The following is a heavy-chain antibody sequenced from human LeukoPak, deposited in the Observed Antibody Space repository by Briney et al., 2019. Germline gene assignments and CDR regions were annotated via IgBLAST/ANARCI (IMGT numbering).Heavy chain of an antibody. CDR3: ARGYSSSSGRPDY. V-gene: IGHV4-4*08. D-gene: IGHD6-6*01. J-gene: IGHJ4*02. CDR2: IYNSGAT. CDR1: GGSISSYH. Sequence: SETLSLTCTVSGGSISSYHWSWIRQPPGKGLEWIGYIYNSGATNYNPSLKSRVIISIDMSKKQFYLKLASVTAADTAVYYCARGYSSSSGRPDYWGQGALVTVSS.